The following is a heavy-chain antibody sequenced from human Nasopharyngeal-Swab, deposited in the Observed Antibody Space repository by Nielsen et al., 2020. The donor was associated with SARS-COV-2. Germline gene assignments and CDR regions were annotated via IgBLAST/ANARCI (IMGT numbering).Heavy chain of an antibody. D-gene: IGHD6-6*01. Sequence: GESLKISCAASGFTFSSYAMSWVRQAPGKGLEWVSAISGSGGSTYYADSVKGRFTISRDNSKNTLYLQMNSLRAEDTAVYYCAKTLSRIAVPPNYFDYWGQGTLVTVSS. V-gene: IGHV3-23*01. CDR3: AKTLSRIAVPPNYFDY. J-gene: IGHJ4*02. CDR1: GFTFSSYA. CDR2: ISGSGGST.